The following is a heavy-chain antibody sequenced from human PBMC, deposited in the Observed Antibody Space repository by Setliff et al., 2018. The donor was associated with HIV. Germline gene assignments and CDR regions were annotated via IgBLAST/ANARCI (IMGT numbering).Heavy chain of an antibody. CDR1: GFVFSDFW. J-gene: IGHJ5*02. D-gene: IGHD2-8*01. CDR3: AALSVRTNPVYGVISTRFDP. Sequence: GGSLRLSCAASGFVFSDFWMSWARQAPGKGLEWVANINDDGNKKWYVGSARGRFTISRDNAKNSLFLQMNNLRADDTAVYYCAALSVRTNPVYGVISTRFDPWGQGSLVTVSS. V-gene: IGHV3-7*03. CDR2: INDDGNKK.